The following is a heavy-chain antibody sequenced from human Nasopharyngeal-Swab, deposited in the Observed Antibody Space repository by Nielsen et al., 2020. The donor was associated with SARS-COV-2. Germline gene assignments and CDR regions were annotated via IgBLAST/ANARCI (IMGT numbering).Heavy chain of an antibody. CDR3: AREGPDSGYVDPHFDY. J-gene: IGHJ4*02. D-gene: IGHD5-12*01. Sequence: GESLKISCAASGFTFSSYWMSRVRQAPGKGLEWVANIKQDGSEKYYVDSVKGRFTISRDNAKNSLYLQMNSLRAEDTAVYYCAREGPDSGYVDPHFDYWGQGTLVTVSS. V-gene: IGHV3-7*01. CDR1: GFTFSSYW. CDR2: IKQDGSEK.